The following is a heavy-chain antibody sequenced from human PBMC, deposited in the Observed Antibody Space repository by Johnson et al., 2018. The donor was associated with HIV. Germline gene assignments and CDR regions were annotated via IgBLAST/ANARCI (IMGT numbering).Heavy chain of an antibody. CDR1: GFTFSSYA. J-gene: IGHJ3*02. CDR2: ISSNGGST. D-gene: IGHD3-16*02. Sequence: VLLVESGGDVVQPGRSLRLSCAASGFTFSSYAMHWVRQAPGKGLEYVSAISSNGGSTYYANSVKGRFTISRDNSKNTLYLQMGSLRAEDMAVYYCARGGITFGGVIAPGAFDIWGQGTMVTVSS. CDR3: ARGGITFGGVIAPGAFDI. V-gene: IGHV3-64*01.